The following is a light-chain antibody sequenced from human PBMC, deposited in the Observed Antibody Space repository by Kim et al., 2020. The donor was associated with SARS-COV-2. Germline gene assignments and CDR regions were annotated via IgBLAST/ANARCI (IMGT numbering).Light chain of an antibody. CDR3: QAWDNNNGV. CDR2: NDS. J-gene: IGLJ3*02. Sequence: VSPRQTASITCSGDRLGDKYASWYQQKPGQSPVLVIYNDSRRPSGIPGRFSGSNSGNTATLTISGTQAIDEADYYCQAWDNNNGVFGGGTQLTVL. V-gene: IGLV3-1*01. CDR1: RLGDKY.